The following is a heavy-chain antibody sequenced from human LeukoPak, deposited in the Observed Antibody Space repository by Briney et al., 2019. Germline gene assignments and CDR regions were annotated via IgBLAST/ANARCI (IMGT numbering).Heavy chain of an antibody. CDR3: ARSSGATMTNSDDY. CDR1: GFTFSSYS. Sequence: GGSLRLSCAASGFTFSSYSMNWVRQAPGKGLEWVSYISSSSSTIYYADSVKGRFTIARDNAKNSLYLQMNSLRAEDTAVYYCARSSGATMTNSDDYWGQGTLVTVSS. CDR2: ISSSSSTI. V-gene: IGHV3-48*04. J-gene: IGHJ4*02. D-gene: IGHD3-22*01.